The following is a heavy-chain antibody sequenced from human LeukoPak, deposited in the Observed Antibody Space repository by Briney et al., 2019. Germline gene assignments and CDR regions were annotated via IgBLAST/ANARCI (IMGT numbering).Heavy chain of an antibody. D-gene: IGHD5-24*01. CDR1: GGSMSSGDYY. V-gene: IGHV4-30-4*01. CDR2: IYYSGST. J-gene: IGHJ4*02. CDR3: ARAGDGYNYDFHY. Sequence: SETPSLTCTVSGGSMSSGDYYWNWIRQPPGKGLEWIGYIYYSGSTYYNPSLKSRVTISIDMSKNQFSLKLSSVTAADTAVYYCARAGDGYNYDFHYWGQGTLVTVSS.